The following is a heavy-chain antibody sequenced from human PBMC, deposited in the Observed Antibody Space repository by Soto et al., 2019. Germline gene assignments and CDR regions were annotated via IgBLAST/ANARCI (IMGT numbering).Heavy chain of an antibody. CDR2: TYYRSKWYN. J-gene: IGHJ4*02. D-gene: IGHD3-10*01. Sequence: SQTLSLTCAISGDSVSSNSAAWKWIRQSPSRGLEWLGRTYYRSKWYNDYAVSVKSRITINPDTSKNQFSLQLNSVTPEDTAVYYCARSIWFGELYSRAPDYWGQGTLVTVSS. CDR1: GDSVSSNSAA. V-gene: IGHV6-1*01. CDR3: ARSIWFGELYSRAPDY.